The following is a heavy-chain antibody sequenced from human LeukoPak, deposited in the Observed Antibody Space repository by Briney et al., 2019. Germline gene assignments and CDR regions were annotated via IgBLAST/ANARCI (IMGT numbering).Heavy chain of an antibody. J-gene: IGHJ4*02. V-gene: IGHV4-61*02. CDR1: GGSISSSSYY. CDR2: IYTSGGT. Sequence: PSETLSLTCTVSGGSISSSSYYWSWIRQPAGKGLEWIGRIYTSGGTNYNPSLKSRVTMSVDTSKNQFSLKLSSVTAADTAVYYRARGSGSYYTRWGQGTLVTVSS. CDR3: ARGSGSYYTR. D-gene: IGHD3-10*01.